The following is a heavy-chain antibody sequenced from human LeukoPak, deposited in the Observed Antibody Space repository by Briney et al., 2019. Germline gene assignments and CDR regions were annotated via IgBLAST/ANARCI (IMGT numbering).Heavy chain of an antibody. CDR1: GGSISSYY. V-gene: IGHV4-59*01. CDR3: ARDRVGATPSWFDP. D-gene: IGHD1-26*01. Sequence: SETLSLTCTVSGGSISSYYGSWLRQPPGKGLEWIGYIYYSGSTNYNPSLKSRVTISVDTSKNQFSLKLSSVSAADTAVYYCARDRVGATPSWFDPWGQGTLVTVSS. CDR2: IYYSGST. J-gene: IGHJ5*02.